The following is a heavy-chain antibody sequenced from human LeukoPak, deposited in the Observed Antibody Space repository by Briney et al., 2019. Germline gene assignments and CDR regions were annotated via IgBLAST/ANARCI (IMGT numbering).Heavy chain of an antibody. CDR3: ARESRMVRGVIITGWFDP. Sequence: ASVKVSCKASGYTFTGYYMHWARQAPGQGLEWMGWINPNSGGTNYAQKFQGRVTMTRDTSISTAYMELSRLRSDDTAVYYCARESRMVRGVIITGWFDPWGQGTLVTVSS. J-gene: IGHJ5*02. D-gene: IGHD3-10*01. V-gene: IGHV1-2*02. CDR2: INPNSGGT. CDR1: GYTFTGYY.